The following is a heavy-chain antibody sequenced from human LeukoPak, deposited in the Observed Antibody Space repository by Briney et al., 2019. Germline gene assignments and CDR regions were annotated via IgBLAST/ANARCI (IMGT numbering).Heavy chain of an antibody. CDR3: ARAAFTSEGDY. J-gene: IGHJ4*02. V-gene: IGHV3-48*03. CDR1: GFTFSSYE. D-gene: IGHD3-16*01. CDR2: ISSSGSTI. Sequence: GGSLRLSCAASGFTFSSYEMNWVRQAPGKGLEWVSYISSSGSTIYYADSVKGRFTISRDNAKNSLYLQMNSLRAEDTAVYYCARAAFTSEGDYWGQGTLVTVSS.